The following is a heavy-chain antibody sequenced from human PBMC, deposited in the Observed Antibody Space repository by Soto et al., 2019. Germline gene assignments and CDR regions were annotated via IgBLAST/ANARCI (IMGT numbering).Heavy chain of an antibody. CDR1: GGSISSSSYY. V-gene: IGHV4-39*01. Sequence: PSETLSLTCTVSGGSISSSSYYWGWIRQPPGKGLEWIGSIYYSGSTYYNPSLKSRVTISVDTSKNQFSLKLSSVTAADTAVYYCARQFVVLWFGETTHNWFDPWGQGTLVTVSS. CDR2: IYYSGST. D-gene: IGHD3-10*01. J-gene: IGHJ5*02. CDR3: ARQFVVLWFGETTHNWFDP.